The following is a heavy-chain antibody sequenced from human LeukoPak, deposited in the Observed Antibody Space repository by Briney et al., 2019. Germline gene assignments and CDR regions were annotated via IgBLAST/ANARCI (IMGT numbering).Heavy chain of an antibody. D-gene: IGHD5-24*01. CDR3: ARVGWLQGFDY. V-gene: IGHV4-59*12. Sequence: SETLSLTCTVSGGSISSYYWSWIRQPPGKGLEWIGYIYYSGSTNYNPSLKSRVTISVDTSKNQFSLKLSSVTAADTAVYYCARVGWLQGFDYWGQGTLVTVSS. J-gene: IGHJ4*02. CDR1: GGSISSYY. CDR2: IYYSGST.